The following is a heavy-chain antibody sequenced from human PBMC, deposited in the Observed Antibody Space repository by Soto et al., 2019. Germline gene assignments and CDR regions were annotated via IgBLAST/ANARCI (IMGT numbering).Heavy chain of an antibody. CDR2: IYYSGST. V-gene: IGHV4-59*01. D-gene: IGHD5-12*01. Sequence: SETLSLTCTVSGGSISSYYWSWIRQPPGKGLEWIGYIYYSGSTNYNPSLKSRVTISVDTSKNQFSLKLSSVTAADTAVYYCARGYSGYDPFDYWGQRTLVTVSS. CDR1: GGSISSYY. J-gene: IGHJ4*02. CDR3: ARGYSGYDPFDY.